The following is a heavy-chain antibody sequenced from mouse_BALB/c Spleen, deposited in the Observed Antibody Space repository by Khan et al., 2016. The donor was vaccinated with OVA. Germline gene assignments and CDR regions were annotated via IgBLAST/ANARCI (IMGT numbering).Heavy chain of an antibody. CDR1: GYTFTSYW. D-gene: IGHD2-2*01. CDR2: INPSDSES. J-gene: IGHJ3*01. Sequence: QVQLQQPGAELVRPGASVKLSCKASGYTFTSYWMNWVRQRPRQGLEWIGKINPSDSESHYNQMFKDKATLTVDKSSGTAYMQFSSLTSEDSAVYYCARREKYGYDPSWSAYWGQGTLVTVSA. V-gene: IGHV1-52*01. CDR3: ARREKYGYDPSWSAY.